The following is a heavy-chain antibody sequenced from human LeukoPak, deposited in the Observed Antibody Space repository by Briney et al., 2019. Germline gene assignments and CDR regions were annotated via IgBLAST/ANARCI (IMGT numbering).Heavy chain of an antibody. CDR2: INSDGSST. CDR3: ASQVTDFWSGYFGAFDI. Sequence: PVGSLRLSCAASGFTFSSYWMYWVRQAAGKGLVWVSRINSDGSSTSYADSVKGRFTISRDNAKNTLYLQMNSLRAEDTAVYYCASQVTDFWSGYFGAFDIWGQGTMVTVSS. V-gene: IGHV3-74*01. J-gene: IGHJ3*02. CDR1: GFTFSSYW. D-gene: IGHD3-3*01.